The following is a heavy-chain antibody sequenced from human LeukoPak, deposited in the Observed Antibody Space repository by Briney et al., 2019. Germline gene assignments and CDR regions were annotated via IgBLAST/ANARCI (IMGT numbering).Heavy chain of an antibody. V-gene: IGHV3-15*01. CDR1: GFTFSNAW. CDR3: TTDMDR. Sequence: GGSLRLSCTASGFTFSNAWMSWVRQAPGKRLEWVGRIKSKSDGETIDYAAPVQGRFSISRDDSKNTLYLQMNSLKTEDTAVYYCTTDMDRWGQGTLVIVSS. J-gene: IGHJ5*02. CDR2: IKSKSDGETI.